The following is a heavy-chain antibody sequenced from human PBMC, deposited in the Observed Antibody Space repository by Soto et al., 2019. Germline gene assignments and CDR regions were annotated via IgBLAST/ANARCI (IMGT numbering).Heavy chain of an antibody. D-gene: IGHD2-15*01. CDR2: ISSSSSPI. Sequence: EVQLVESGGGLVQPGGSLRLSCAAAGFTFSSNDMNWVRQAPGKGLEWVSYISSSSSPIYYADSVRGRFTISRDNAKNSLYLQMIILRAEDTAVYYCARTNRILDAFDIWGQGTMVTVSS. V-gene: IGHV3-48*01. CDR3: ARTNRILDAFDI. J-gene: IGHJ3*02. CDR1: GFTFSSND.